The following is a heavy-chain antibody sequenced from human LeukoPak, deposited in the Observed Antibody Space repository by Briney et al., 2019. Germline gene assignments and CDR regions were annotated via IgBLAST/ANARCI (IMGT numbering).Heavy chain of an antibody. Sequence: GGSLRLSCAASGFTFSSYAMSWVRQAPGKGLEWVSAISSTGGRTYYADSVKGRFTISRDNAKNTLYLQMNSLRAEDTAVYYCARVSGLGMNEYYQHWGQGTLVTVAS. D-gene: IGHD3-10*01. J-gene: IGHJ1*01. CDR2: ISSTGGRT. CDR3: ARVSGLGMNEYYQH. V-gene: IGHV3-23*01. CDR1: GFTFSSYA.